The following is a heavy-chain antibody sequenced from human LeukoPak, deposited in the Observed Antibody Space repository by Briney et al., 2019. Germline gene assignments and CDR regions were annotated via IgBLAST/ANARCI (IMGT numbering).Heavy chain of an antibody. Sequence: SETLSLTCGVSGYSISRGYYCAWIRPPPGKGLEWIGTIYHIGSTYYTPSLGSRATISVETSKNEFSLNLKFVTAADTAVYYCARAGWIITSGFDYWGQGALVTVSS. CDR2: IYHIGST. V-gene: IGHV4-38-2*01. CDR1: GYSISRGYY. CDR3: ARAGWIITSGFDY. J-gene: IGHJ4*02. D-gene: IGHD3-10*01.